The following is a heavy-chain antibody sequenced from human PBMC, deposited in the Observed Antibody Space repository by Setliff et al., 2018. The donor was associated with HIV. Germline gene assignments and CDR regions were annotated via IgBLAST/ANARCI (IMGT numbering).Heavy chain of an antibody. CDR2: FDPEDGET. Sequence: SCKISGYTLTELSIHWVRQAPGKGLEWMANFDPEDGETFYAQKFQGRLTMTEDTSTDTAYMELSSLRSDDTAMYYCATDPGHSSTWYSESFQHWGQGTVVTVSS. V-gene: IGHV1-24*01. D-gene: IGHD6-13*01. J-gene: IGHJ1*01. CDR1: GYTLTELS. CDR3: ATDPGHSSTWYSESFQH.